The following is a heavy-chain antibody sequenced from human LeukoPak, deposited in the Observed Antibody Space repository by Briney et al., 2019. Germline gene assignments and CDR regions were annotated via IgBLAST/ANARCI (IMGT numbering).Heavy chain of an antibody. Sequence: GGSLRLSCAASGFPFSSHWMSWVRQAPGKGLEWVANINQDGSEKYYVDSVKGRFSISRDNAKNSLYLQMNSLRAEDTAVYYCARGYGGTAYYYGMDVWGQGTTVTVSS. J-gene: IGHJ6*02. V-gene: IGHV3-7*02. CDR3: ARGYGGTAYYYGMDV. CDR2: INQDGSEK. CDR1: GFPFSSHW. D-gene: IGHD4-23*01.